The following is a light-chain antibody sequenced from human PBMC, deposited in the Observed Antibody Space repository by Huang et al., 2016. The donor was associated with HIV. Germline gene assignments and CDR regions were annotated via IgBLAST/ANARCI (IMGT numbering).Light chain of an antibody. CDR1: QGVSSN. Sequence: EIVMTQSPATLSVSPGERATLSCRASQGVSSNVACYQQKPGQAPRLLIYGASTRATGIPARFSGSGSGTEFTLTISSLQSEDFAVYYCQQYNNWPPTFGQGTKLEIK. J-gene: IGKJ2*01. CDR3: QQYNNWPPT. V-gene: IGKV3-15*01. CDR2: GAS.